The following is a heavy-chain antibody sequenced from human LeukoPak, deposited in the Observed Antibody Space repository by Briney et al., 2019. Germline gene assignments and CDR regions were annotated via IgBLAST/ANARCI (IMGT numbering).Heavy chain of an antibody. V-gene: IGHV4-59*08. D-gene: IGHD5-18*01. J-gene: IGHJ4*02. CDR2: IYYSGST. CDR1: GGSISSYY. CDR3: ARRRYSYDY. Sequence: SETLSLTCTVSGGSISSYYWSWIRQPPGKGLEWIGYIYYSGSTNYNPSLQSRVTISVDTSKNQFSLKLSSVTAEDTAVYYCARRRYSYDYWGQGTLVTVSS.